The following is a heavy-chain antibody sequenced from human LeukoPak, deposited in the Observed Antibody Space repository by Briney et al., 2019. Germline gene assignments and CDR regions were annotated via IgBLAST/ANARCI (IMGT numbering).Heavy chain of an antibody. D-gene: IGHD4-23*01. CDR1: GYSISSGYY. Sequence: PSETLSLTCTVAGYSISSGYYWGWIRQPPGKGLEWIGSIYHSGTTYYNPSLKSRVTISVDTSKNQFSLMLTSVTAADTAVYYCARAPPYCGGNSGGDYWGQGTLVTVSS. J-gene: IGHJ4*02. V-gene: IGHV4-38-2*02. CDR2: IYHSGTT. CDR3: ARAPPYCGGNSGGDY.